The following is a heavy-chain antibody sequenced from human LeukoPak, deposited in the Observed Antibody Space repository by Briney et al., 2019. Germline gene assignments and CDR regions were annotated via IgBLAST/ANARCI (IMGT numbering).Heavy chain of an antibody. V-gene: IGHV1-46*01. Sequence: ASVKVSCKASGYTFTSYGISWVRQAPGQGLEWMGIINPSAADTSYAQKFQGRVTMTRDTSTSTVYMDLSSLRPEDTAVYYCGRIIRGYSYGPSDYWGQGTLVTVSS. D-gene: IGHD5-18*01. CDR3: GRIIRGYSYGPSDY. CDR1: GYTFTSYG. CDR2: INPSAADT. J-gene: IGHJ4*02.